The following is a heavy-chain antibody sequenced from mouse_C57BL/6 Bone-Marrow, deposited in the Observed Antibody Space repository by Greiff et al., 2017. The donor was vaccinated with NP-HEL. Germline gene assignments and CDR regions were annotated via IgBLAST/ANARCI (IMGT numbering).Heavy chain of an antibody. Sequence: VQLQQSGAELVKPGASVKLSCKASGYTFTEYTIHWVKQSSGQGLEWIGWFYPGSGSITYNEKFKDKATLTADKSSSTVYMELRRLTSEDAAVFFCGRHEGFLRFCFDYWGQGTTLTVSS. CDR2: FYPGSGSI. CDR1: GYTFTEYT. CDR3: GRHEGFLRFCFDY. J-gene: IGHJ2*01. V-gene: IGHV1-62-2*01. D-gene: IGHD1-1*01.